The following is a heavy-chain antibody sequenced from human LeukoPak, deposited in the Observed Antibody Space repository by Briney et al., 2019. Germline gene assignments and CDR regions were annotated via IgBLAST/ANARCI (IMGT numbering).Heavy chain of an antibody. D-gene: IGHD5-18*01. Sequence: SETLSLTCTVSGDSISSYYWSWIRQPPGKGLEWIGYMYYSGSTSYNPSLKSRVTMSVDTSKNQFSLKLSSVTAADKAVYYCATIRDTALRYWYFDLWGRGTLVSVSS. CDR1: GDSISSYY. CDR2: MYYSGST. J-gene: IGHJ2*01. V-gene: IGHV4-59*03. CDR3: ATIRDTALRYWYFDL.